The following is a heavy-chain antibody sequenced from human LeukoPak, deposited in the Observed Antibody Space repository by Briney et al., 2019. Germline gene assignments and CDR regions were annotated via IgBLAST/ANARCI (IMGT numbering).Heavy chain of an antibody. CDR3: ASRVLRTDWYFDL. J-gene: IGHJ2*01. Sequence: SETLSLTCTVSGGSISSSSYYWGWIRQPPGKGLEWIGSIYYSGSTYYNPSLKSRVTISVDTSKDQFSLKLSSVTAADTAVYYCASRVLRTDWYFDLWGRGTLVTVSS. CDR1: GGSISSSSYY. V-gene: IGHV4-39*01. D-gene: IGHD3/OR15-3a*01. CDR2: IYYSGST.